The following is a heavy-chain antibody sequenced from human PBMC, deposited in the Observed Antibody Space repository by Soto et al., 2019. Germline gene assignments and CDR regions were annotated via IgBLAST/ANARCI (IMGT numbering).Heavy chain of an antibody. CDR1: GYTFTTYH. CDR2: ISGYNGNT. CDR3: ARERDVYDRSLES. J-gene: IGHJ5*02. V-gene: IGHV1-18*04. Sequence: QVQLVQSGAEVRKPGASVKVSCKPSGYTFTTYHVTWVRQAPGQGLEWMGRISGYNGNTNYAQRLQGRVTMTTDTSTSTAYMELRSLRSDDTAVYYCARERDVYDRSLESWGQGTLVTVSS. D-gene: IGHD3-16*01.